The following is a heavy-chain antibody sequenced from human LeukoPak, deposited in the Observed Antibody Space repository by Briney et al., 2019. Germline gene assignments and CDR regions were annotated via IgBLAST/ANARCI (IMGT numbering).Heavy chain of an antibody. D-gene: IGHD3-22*01. Sequence: PGGSLRLSCTVSGFTVSSSYMSWVRQAPGKGLDSVSVINSGGGTYYADSVKGRFTISRDNSKNTLYLQMNSLRAEDTAVYYCARAHYDSSGWGPDYWGQGTLVTVSS. CDR1: GFTVSSSY. CDR2: INSGGGT. CDR3: ARAHYDSSGWGPDY. V-gene: IGHV3-66*02. J-gene: IGHJ4*02.